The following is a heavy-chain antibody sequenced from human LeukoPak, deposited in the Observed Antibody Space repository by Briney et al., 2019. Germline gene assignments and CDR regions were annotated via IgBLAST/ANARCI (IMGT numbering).Heavy chain of an antibody. J-gene: IGHJ4*02. CDR1: GFTFSSYW. CDR3: ARGLTDYYYGSGSYYYFDY. Sequence: GGSLRLSCAASGFTFSSYWMSWVRQAPGKGLEWVANIKQDGSEKYYVDSVKGRFTISRDNAKNSLYLQMNSLRAEDTAVYYCARGLTDYYYGSGSYYYFDYWGQGTLVTVSS. V-gene: IGHV3-7*01. CDR2: IKQDGSEK. D-gene: IGHD3-10*01.